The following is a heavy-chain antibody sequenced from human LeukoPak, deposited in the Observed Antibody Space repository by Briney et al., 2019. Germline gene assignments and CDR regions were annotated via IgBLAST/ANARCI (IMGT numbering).Heavy chain of an antibody. J-gene: IGHJ5*02. CDR2: IIPIFGTA. D-gene: IGHD1-26*01. CDR1: GGTFSSYA. V-gene: IGHV1-69*13. CDR3: ARGGPMELSPEVYNWFDP. Sequence: SVTVSCKASGGTFSSYAISWVRQAPGQGLEWMGGIIPIFGTANYAQKFQGRVTITADESTSTAYMELSSLRSEDTAVYYCARGGPMELSPEVYNWFDPWGQGTLVTVSS.